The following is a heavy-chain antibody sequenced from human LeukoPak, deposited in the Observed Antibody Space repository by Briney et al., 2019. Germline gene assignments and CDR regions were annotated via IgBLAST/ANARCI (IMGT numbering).Heavy chain of an antibody. CDR3: ARGGSLGY. CDR1: GFTFSSYE. Sequence: GGSLRLSCAGSGFTFSSYEMNWVRRAPGKGLEWVSKIRRYRSAMYYADSVKGRFTISRDNATSTLYLQMNSLRAEDTAVYYCARGGSLGYWGQGTLVTAST. J-gene: IGHJ4*02. D-gene: IGHD6-19*01. CDR2: IRRYRSAM. V-gene: IGHV3-48*03.